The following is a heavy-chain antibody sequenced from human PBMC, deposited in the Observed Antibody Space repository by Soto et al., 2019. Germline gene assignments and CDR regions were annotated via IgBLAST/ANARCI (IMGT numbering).Heavy chain of an antibody. CDR3: AGGIWNDNAY. CDR2: INPDGSNA. J-gene: IGHJ4*02. CDR1: GFTFSGNW. V-gene: IGHV3-74*01. D-gene: IGHD1-1*01. Sequence: GSLRLSCVASGFTFSGNWMHWVRQAPGKGLLWVSRINPDGSNADYADSVKGRFTISRDNAKNTLYLQMNSLRAEDTAVYYCAGGIWNDNAYWGQGTLVTVSS.